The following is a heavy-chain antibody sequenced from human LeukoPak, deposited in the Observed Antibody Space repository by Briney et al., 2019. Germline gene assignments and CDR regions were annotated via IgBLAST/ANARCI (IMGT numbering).Heavy chain of an antibody. Sequence: GGSLRLSCAASGFMFSSNWMSWVRLAPGKGLEWVAVISYDGSNKYYADSVKGRFTISRDNSKNTLYLQMNSLRAEDTAVYYCARDHTYCSGGSCYSGYYYYGMDVWGQGTTVTVSS. J-gene: IGHJ6*02. CDR3: ARDHTYCSGGSCYSGYYYYGMDV. D-gene: IGHD2-15*01. CDR1: GFMFSSNW. V-gene: IGHV3-30-3*01. CDR2: ISYDGSNK.